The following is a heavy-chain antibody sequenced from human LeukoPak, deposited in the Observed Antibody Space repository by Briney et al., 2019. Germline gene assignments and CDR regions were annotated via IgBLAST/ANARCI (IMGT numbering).Heavy chain of an antibody. Sequence: GGSLRLSCAVSGFTFSSYGMNWVRQAPGKGLEWLSYISNSGRTTNYAESVKGRFAISRDSAKNSVYLQMNSLRLGDTGLYYCARVLSLGGSGGNSRDYWGQGTLVTVSS. V-gene: IGHV3-48*03. D-gene: IGHD3-10*01. CDR1: GFTFSSYG. CDR3: ARVLSLGGSGGNSRDY. CDR2: ISNSGRTT. J-gene: IGHJ4*02.